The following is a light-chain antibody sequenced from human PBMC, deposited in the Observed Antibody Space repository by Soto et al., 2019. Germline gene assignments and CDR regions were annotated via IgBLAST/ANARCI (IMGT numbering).Light chain of an antibody. V-gene: IGKV2-28*01. CDR1: QSLLHTNGYTY. Sequence: DIVMTQSPLSLPVTPGEPASISCRSGQSLLHTNGYTYLDWYLQKPGQSPQLLIYLGSTRAPGVPDRFSGSGSGTDFTLKISRVEAEDVGVYYCMQALQTPWTFGQGTKLEIK. CDR2: LGS. J-gene: IGKJ2*02. CDR3: MQALQTPWT.